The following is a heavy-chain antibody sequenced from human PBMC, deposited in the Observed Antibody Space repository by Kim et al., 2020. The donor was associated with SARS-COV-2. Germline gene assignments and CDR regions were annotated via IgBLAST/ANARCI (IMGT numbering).Heavy chain of an antibody. Sequence: GGSLRLSCAASGFTFSSYCMHWVRQAPGKGLEWVAVISYDGSNKYYADSVKGRFTISRDNSKNTLYPQMNSLRAEDTAVYYCAKSPGLDYWGQGTLVTVSS. CDR3: AKSPGLDY. CDR1: GFTFSSYC. V-gene: IGHV3-30*18. CDR2: ISYDGSNK. J-gene: IGHJ4*02.